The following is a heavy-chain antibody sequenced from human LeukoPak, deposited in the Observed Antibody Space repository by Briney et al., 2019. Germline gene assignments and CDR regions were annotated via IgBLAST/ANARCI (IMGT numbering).Heavy chain of an antibody. D-gene: IGHD2-15*01. V-gene: IGHV4-39*01. CDR3: ARHGHGGNCLPFDY. J-gene: IGHJ4*02. CDR1: GGSISSSSYY. Sequence: PSETLSLTCTVSGGSISSSSYYWGWIRQPPGKGLEWIGSIYYSGSTYYNPSLKSRVTISVDTSKDQFSLKLSSVTAADTAVYYCARHGHGGNCLPFDYWGQGTLVTVSS. CDR2: IYYSGST.